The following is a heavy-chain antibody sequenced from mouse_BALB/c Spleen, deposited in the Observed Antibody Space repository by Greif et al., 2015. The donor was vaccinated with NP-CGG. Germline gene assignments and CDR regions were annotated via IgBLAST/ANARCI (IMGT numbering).Heavy chain of an antibody. CDR3: TRSEGNYYFDY. CDR1: GYTFTSYW. V-gene: IGHV1-69*02. D-gene: IGHD2-1*01. CDR2: IYPSDSYT. Sequence: QVQLQQSGAELVRPGASVKLSCKAFGYTFTSYWINWVKQRPGQGLEWLGDIYPSDSYTNYNQKFKDKAALTVDKSSSTAYMQLSSPTSEDSAVYYCTRSEGNYYFDYWGQGTTLTVSS. J-gene: IGHJ2*01.